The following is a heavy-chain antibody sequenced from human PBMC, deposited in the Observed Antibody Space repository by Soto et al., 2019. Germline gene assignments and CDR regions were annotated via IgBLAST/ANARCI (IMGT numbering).Heavy chain of an antibody. Sequence: SQTLSLTCAISGDSVSSNSAAWNWIRQSPSRGLEWLGRTYYRSKWYNDYAVSVKSRITINPDTSKNQFSLQLNLLTPGDTAVYYCARDVGWSRSSGWRYYYYYGMDVWGQGTTVTVSS. J-gene: IGHJ6*02. D-gene: IGHD6-19*01. V-gene: IGHV6-1*01. CDR3: ARDVGWSRSSGWRYYYYYGMDV. CDR1: GDSVSSNSAA. CDR2: TYYRSKWYN.